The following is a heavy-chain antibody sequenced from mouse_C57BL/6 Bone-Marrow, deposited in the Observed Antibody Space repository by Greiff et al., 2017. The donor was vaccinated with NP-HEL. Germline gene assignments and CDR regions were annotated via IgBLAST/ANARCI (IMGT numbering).Heavy chain of an antibody. CDR3: AKGYDGFLWFAY. J-gene: IGHJ3*01. V-gene: IGHV1-55*01. Sequence: VKLQQPGAELVKPGASVKMSCKASGYTFTSYWITWVKQRPGQGLEWIGDIYPGSGSTNYNEKFKSKATLTVDTSSSTAYMQLSSLTSEDSAVYYCAKGYDGFLWFAYWGQGTLVTVSA. CDR2: IYPGSGST. CDR1: GYTFTSYW. D-gene: IGHD2-3*01.